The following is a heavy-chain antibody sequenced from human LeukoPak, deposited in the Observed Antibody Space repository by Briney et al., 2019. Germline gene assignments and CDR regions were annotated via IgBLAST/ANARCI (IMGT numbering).Heavy chain of an antibody. CDR2: ISSSGSTI. D-gene: IGHD3-9*01. CDR3: ARDLNDILTGPSY. Sequence: GSLRLPCAASGFTFSSYEMNWVRQAPGNGLEWVSYISSSGSTIYYADSVKGRFTISRDNAKNSLYLQMNSLRAEDTAVYYCARDLNDILTGPSYWGQGTLVTVSS. J-gene: IGHJ4*02. V-gene: IGHV3-48*03. CDR1: GFTFSSYE.